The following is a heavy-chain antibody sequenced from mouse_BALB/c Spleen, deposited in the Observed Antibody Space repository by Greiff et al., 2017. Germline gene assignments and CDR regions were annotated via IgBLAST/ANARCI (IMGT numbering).Heavy chain of an antibody. V-gene: IGHV1S81*02. CDR2: INPSNGGT. J-gene: IGHJ2*01. D-gene: IGHD3-3*01. CDR1: GYTFTSYY. Sequence: QVQLQQPGAELVKPGASVKLSCKASGYTFTSYYMYWVKQRPGQGLEWIGGINPSNGGTNCNEKFKSKATLTVDKSSSTAYMQLSSLTSEDSAVYYCTRGDGGFDYWGQGTTLTVSS. CDR3: TRGDGGFDY.